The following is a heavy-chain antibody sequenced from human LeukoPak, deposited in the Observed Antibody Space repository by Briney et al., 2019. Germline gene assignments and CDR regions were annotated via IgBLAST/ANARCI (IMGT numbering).Heavy chain of an antibody. CDR3: ARAPDSSGKVDY. Sequence: GGSLRLSCAASGFTFSSYSVNWVRQAPGKGLEWVSSISSSSSYIYYADSVKGRFTISRDNAKNSLYLQMNSLRAEDTAVYYCARAPDSSGKVDYWGQGTLVTVSS. CDR1: GFTFSSYS. CDR2: ISSSSSYI. D-gene: IGHD3-22*01. V-gene: IGHV3-21*01. J-gene: IGHJ4*02.